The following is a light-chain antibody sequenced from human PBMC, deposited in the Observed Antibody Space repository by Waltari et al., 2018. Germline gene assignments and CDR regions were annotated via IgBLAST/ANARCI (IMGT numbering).Light chain of an antibody. V-gene: IGLV1-44*01. CDR1: SSNIETNT. CDR3: GAWDDSLNGYV. Sequence: QSVLTQPPSASGTPGQRVAISCSGSSSNIETNTVNWYQQLPGTAPKLLIYSDNQRPSGVPDRLSGCKSGTSASLAISGLQSEDEADYYCGAWDDSLNGYVFGTGTKVTVL. CDR2: SDN. J-gene: IGLJ1*01.